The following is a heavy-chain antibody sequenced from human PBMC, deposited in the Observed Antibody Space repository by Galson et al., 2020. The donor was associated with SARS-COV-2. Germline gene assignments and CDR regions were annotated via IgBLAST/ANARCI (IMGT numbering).Heavy chain of an antibody. Sequence: GGSLRLSCAASGFTFSSYAMHWVRQAPGTGLEYVSAISSNGGSTYYANSVKGRFTISRDNSKNTRYLQMGRLRAEDMAVDYGARVSGPHKDVWGKGTTVSVSS. J-gene: IGHJ6*03. CDR2: ISSNGGST. CDR1: GFTFSSYA. V-gene: IGHV3-64*01. CDR3: ARVSGPHKDV. D-gene: IGHD1-26*01.